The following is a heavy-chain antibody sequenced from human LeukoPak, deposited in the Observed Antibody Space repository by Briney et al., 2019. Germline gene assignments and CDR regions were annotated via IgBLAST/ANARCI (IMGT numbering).Heavy chain of an antibody. J-gene: IGHJ4*02. CDR3: ARGPHRYYFDY. Sequence: SETLSLTCTVSGGSVSSRSYYWGWIRQPPGKGLEWIGSIYYSGSTYYNPSLKSRVTISVDTSKNQFSLKLSSVTAADTAVYYCARGPHRYYFDYWGQGTLVTVSS. V-gene: IGHV4-39*07. CDR2: IYYSGST. CDR1: GGSVSSRSYY.